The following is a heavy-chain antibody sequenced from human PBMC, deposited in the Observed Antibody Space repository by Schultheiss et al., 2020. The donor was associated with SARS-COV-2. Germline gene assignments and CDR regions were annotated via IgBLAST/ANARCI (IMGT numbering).Heavy chain of an antibody. D-gene: IGHD2-2*01. CDR2: IYYSGST. V-gene: IGHV4-30-4*01. CDR3: AREDIVVVPAAPKTYYYYGMDV. J-gene: IGHJ6*02. CDR1: GGSISSGDYY. Sequence: SQTLSLTCTVSGGSISSGDYYWSWISQPPGKGLEWIGYIYYSGSTYYNPSLKSRVTISVDTSKNQFSLKLSSVTAADTAVYYCAREDIVVVPAAPKTYYYYGMDVWGQGTTVTVSS.